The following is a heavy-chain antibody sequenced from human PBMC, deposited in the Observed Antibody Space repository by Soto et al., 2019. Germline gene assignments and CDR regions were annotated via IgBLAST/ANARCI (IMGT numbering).Heavy chain of an antibody. CDR1: GGSFSGYY. D-gene: IGHD1-7*01. CDR3: AGGGITGTTTLPLDYYYYGMYV. J-gene: IGHJ6*02. Sequence: SETLSLTCAVYGGSFSGYYWGWIRQPPGKGLEWIGEINHSGSTNYNPSLKSRVTISVDTSKNQFSLKLSSVTAADTAVYYCAGGGITGTTTLPLDYYYYGMYVCGQRTTVTVSS. CDR2: INHSGST. V-gene: IGHV4-34*01.